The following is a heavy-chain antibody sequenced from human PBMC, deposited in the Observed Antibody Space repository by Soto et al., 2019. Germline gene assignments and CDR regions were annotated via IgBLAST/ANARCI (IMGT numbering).Heavy chain of an antibody. D-gene: IGHD3-22*01. Sequence: EVQLLESGGGLVQPGGSLRLSCASSGFTFSSYAMTWVRQAPGKGLEWVSALSGSGVSTYYADSVKGRFTISRDNTQNTLYLQMSRARAEDTAVYYCAKGGGTTDYYDTSGYYLYYYCAMDVWGQGTTVTVSS. CDR2: LSGSGVST. CDR3: AKGGGTTDYYDTSGYYLYYYCAMDV. CDR1: GFTFSSYA. J-gene: IGHJ6*02. V-gene: IGHV3-23*01.